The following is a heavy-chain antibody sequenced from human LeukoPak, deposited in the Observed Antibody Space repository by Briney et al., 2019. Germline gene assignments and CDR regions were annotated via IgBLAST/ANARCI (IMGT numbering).Heavy chain of an antibody. D-gene: IGHD3-16*02. CDR2: ISSSSSYI. Sequence: GGSLRLSCAASGFTFSSYSMNWVRQAPGKGLEWVSSISSSSSYIYYADSVKGRFTISRDNAKNSLYLQMNSLRAEDTAVYYCARDGDITFGGVIVASYYYFDYWGQGTLVTVSS. V-gene: IGHV3-21*01. J-gene: IGHJ4*02. CDR3: ARDGDITFGGVIVASYYYFDY. CDR1: GFTFSSYS.